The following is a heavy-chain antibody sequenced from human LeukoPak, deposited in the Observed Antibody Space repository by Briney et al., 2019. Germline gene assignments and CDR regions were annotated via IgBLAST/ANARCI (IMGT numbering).Heavy chain of an antibody. CDR1: GYRFTSYW. D-gene: IGHD4-17*01. Sequence: GESLKISGKGSGYRFTSYWIGWMRPMLGKGLEWMGIMDPGDSDTRYSPSFQGQVTISADKSISTAYLQWSSLKASDTAMYYCARAHDYGASSWFDPWGQGTLVTVSS. V-gene: IGHV5-51*01. CDR3: ARAHDYGASSWFDP. J-gene: IGHJ5*02. CDR2: MDPGDSDT.